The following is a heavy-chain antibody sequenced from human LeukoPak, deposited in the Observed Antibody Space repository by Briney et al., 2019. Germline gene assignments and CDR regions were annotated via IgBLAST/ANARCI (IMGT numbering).Heavy chain of an antibody. Sequence: GGSLRLSCAASGFTFSSYAMSWVRQAPGKGLEWVSAISGSGGSTYYADSVKGRFTISRDNSKNTPYLQMNSLRAEDTAVYYCAKDLVLVVVPAAIGFDYYYGMDVWGQGTTVTVSS. D-gene: IGHD2-2*01. CDR3: AKDLVLVVVPAAIGFDYYYGMDV. J-gene: IGHJ6*02. CDR2: ISGSGGST. V-gene: IGHV3-23*01. CDR1: GFTFSSYA.